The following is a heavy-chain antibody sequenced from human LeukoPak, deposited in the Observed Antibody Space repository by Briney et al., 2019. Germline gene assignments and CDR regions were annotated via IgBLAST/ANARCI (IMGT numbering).Heavy chain of an antibody. CDR2: IWYDGSNK. Sequence: GGALRLSCAASGFTFSSYGMHWVRQAPGKGREGVAVIWYDGSNKYYADSVKGRFTISRDNSKNTLYLQMNSLRAEDTALYYCARDLAVVVSDTGYYYYYGMDVWGQGTTVTVSS. CDR3: ARDLAVVVSDTGYYYYYGMDV. V-gene: IGHV3-33*01. D-gene: IGHD2-2*01. J-gene: IGHJ6*02. CDR1: GFTFSSYG.